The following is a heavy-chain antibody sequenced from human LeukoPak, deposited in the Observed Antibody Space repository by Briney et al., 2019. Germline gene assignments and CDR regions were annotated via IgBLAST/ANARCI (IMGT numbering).Heavy chain of an antibody. V-gene: IGHV3-21*01. D-gene: IGHD3-10*01. CDR3: ARDHASGSAIGAFDI. Sequence: GGSLRLSCAASGFTFSTYNMNWVRQAPGRGLEWVSSISSSSSSIYYADSVKGRFTISRDNAKNSLFLQMNSLRGEDTAVYYCARDHASGSAIGAFDIWGQGTMVTVSS. CDR2: ISSSSSSI. CDR1: GFTFSTYN. J-gene: IGHJ3*02.